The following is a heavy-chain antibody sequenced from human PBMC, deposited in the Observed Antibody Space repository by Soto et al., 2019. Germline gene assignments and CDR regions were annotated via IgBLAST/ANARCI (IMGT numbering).Heavy chain of an antibody. V-gene: IGHV3-48*02. Sequence: EVQVVESGGGLVQPGGSLRLSCAASGFTFSSNSMNWVRQAPGKGLEWISYISSSSSTIYADSVNGRFTIARDNAKNSLSLQMNSIRDDDTSVYYIARIICSGHLTRDLLCQGTLVTVSS. D-gene: IGHD2-15*01. CDR2: ISSSSSTI. CDR1: GFTFSSNS. J-gene: IGHJ5*02. CDR3: ARIICSGHLTRDL.